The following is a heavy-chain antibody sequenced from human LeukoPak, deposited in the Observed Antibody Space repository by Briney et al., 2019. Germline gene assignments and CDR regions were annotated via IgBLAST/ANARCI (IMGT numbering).Heavy chain of an antibody. D-gene: IGHD6-6*01. CDR2: IWYDGNNE. CDR1: GFTFGTFG. CDR3: AKDSSSSLDH. Sequence: GGSLRLSCAASGFTFGTFGMHWVRQAPGKGLEWVAVIWYDGNNEYYADSVKGRFAISRDNSNNTLFLQMYSLRAEDTAVYYCAKDSSSSLDHWGQGTLVTVSS. V-gene: IGHV3-33*06. J-gene: IGHJ4*02.